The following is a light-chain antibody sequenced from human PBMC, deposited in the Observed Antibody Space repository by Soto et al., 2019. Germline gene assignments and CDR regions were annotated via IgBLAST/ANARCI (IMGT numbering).Light chain of an antibody. V-gene: IGKV3-11*01. Sequence: EIVLTQSPATLSLSPGERATLSCRTSQSVNIYLAWYQQKPGQAPRLLIYDASNRATGIPARFSGSGSGTDFTLTITRLEPADFAVYYCQQRVNWPLTFGQGTKVEIK. CDR2: DAS. CDR3: QQRVNWPLT. CDR1: QSVNIY. J-gene: IGKJ1*01.